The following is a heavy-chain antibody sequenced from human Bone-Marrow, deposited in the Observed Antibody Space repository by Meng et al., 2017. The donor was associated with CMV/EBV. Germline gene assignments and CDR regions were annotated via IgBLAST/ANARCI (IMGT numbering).Heavy chain of an antibody. Sequence: ASVKVSCKASGYSFTGYYIHWVRQAPGQGLEWMGWINPTSGDTIYARRFEGRVTMTRDTSISTAYMELSNLRSDDTAVFYCARWLELQNFDYWGQGTLVTVSS. D-gene: IGHD1-7*01. CDR1: GYSFTGYY. V-gene: IGHV1-2*02. CDR3: ARWLELQNFDY. CDR2: INPTSGDT. J-gene: IGHJ4*02.